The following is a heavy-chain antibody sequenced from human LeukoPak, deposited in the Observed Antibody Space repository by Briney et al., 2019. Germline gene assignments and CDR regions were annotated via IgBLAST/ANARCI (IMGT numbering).Heavy chain of an antibody. CDR1: GYTSTSYD. V-gene: IGHV1-8*01. D-gene: IGHD3-10*01. J-gene: IGHJ5*02. CDR2: MNPNSGNT. Sequence: ASVKVSCKASGYTSTSYDINWVRQATGQGLEWMGWMNPNSGNTGYAQKFQGRVTMTRNTSISTAYMELSSLRSEDTAVYYCARGITMVRKYNWFDPWGQGTLVTVSS. CDR3: ARGITMVRKYNWFDP.